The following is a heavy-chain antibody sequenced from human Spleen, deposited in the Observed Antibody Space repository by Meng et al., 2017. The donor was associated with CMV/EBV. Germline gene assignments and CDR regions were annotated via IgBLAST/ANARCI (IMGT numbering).Heavy chain of an antibody. CDR1: GYTFTGYY. CDR3: ARDSLEYSTSGGWFDP. Sequence: ASVKVSCKASGYTFTGYYMHWVRQAPGQGLEWMGWINPNSGGTNYAQKCQGRVTMTRDTSISTAYMELSRLRSDDTAVYYCARDSLEYSTSGGWFDPWGQGTLVTVSS. J-gene: IGHJ5*02. CDR2: INPNSGGT. D-gene: IGHD6-6*01. V-gene: IGHV1-2*02.